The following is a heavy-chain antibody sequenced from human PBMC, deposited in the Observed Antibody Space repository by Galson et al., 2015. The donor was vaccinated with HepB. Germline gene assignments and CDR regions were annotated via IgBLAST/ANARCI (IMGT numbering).Heavy chain of an antibody. Sequence: SVKVSCKASGGTFSSYAISWVRQAPGQGLEWMGGIIPILGIANYAQKFQGRVTITADKSTSTAYMELSSLRSEDTAVYYCARIPCSSTSCYRYYYYMDVWGKGTTVTVSS. CDR2: IIPILGIA. CDR3: ARIPCSSTSCYRYYYYMDV. V-gene: IGHV1-69*10. J-gene: IGHJ6*03. D-gene: IGHD2-2*01. CDR1: GGTFSSYA.